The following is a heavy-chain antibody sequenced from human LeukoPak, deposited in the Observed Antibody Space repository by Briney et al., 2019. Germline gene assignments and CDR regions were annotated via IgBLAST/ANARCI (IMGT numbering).Heavy chain of an antibody. D-gene: IGHD6-13*01. Sequence: VKVSCKASGYTFTSYGISWVRQAPGQGFEWMGWISAYNGNTNYAQKLQGRVSMCTVTSTSTAYMELRSLRSDDTAVYYCASSWSDDAFDIWGQGTMVTVSS. CDR2: ISAYNGNT. V-gene: IGHV1-18*01. J-gene: IGHJ3*02. CDR1: GYTFTSYG. CDR3: ASSWSDDAFDI.